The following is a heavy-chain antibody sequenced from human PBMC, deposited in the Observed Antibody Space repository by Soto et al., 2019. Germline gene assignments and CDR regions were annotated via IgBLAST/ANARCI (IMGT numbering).Heavy chain of an antibody. J-gene: IGHJ3*02. CDR1: GGSISSYY. V-gene: IGHV4-59*01. CDR2: IYYSGST. CDR3: ARYKIYYYDSSGYYDAFDI. Sequence: KTSETLSLTCTVSGGSISSYYWSWIRQPPGKGLEWIGYIYYSGSTNYNPSLKSRVTISVDTSKNQFSLKLSSVTAADTAVYYCARYKIYYYDSSGYYDAFDIWGQGTMVTVSS. D-gene: IGHD3-22*01.